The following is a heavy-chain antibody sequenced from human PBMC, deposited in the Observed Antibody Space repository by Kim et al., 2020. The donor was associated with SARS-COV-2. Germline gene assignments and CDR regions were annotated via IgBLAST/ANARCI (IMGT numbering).Heavy chain of an antibody. CDR1: GFTFSSYA. J-gene: IGHJ2*01. CDR2: ISGSGGST. V-gene: IGHV3-23*01. D-gene: IGHD6-19*01. Sequence: GGSLRLSCAASGFTFSSYAMSWVRQAPGKGLEWVSAISGSGGSTYYADSVKGRFTISRDNSKNTLYLQMNSLRAEDTAVYYCAKDLGPRYLLGQWLADGGNDWYFDLWGRGTLVTVSS. CDR3: AKDLGPRYLLGQWLADGGNDWYFDL.